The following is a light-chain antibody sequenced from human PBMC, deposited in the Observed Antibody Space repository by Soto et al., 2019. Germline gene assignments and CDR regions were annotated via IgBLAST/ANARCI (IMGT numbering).Light chain of an antibody. Sequence: QSVLTQPASVSGSPGQSITISCTGTSSDVGTYKYVSWYQQHPGKAPKLMIYAVSNRPSGVSNRFSGSKSGNTASLTISGLQAEDEADYYRSSYTSSSTLVVFGTGTKLTVL. V-gene: IGLV2-14*01. CDR1: SSDVGTYKY. J-gene: IGLJ1*01. CDR3: SSYTSSSTLVV. CDR2: AVS.